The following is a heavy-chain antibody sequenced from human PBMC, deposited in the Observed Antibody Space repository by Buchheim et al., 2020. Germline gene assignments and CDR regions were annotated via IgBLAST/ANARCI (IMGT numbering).Heavy chain of an antibody. Sequence: QVQLVESGGGVVQPGRSLRLSCAASGFTFSSYGMHWVRQAPGKGLEWVAVISYDGSNKYYADSVKGRFTISRDNSKNTLDLQMNSLRAEDTAVYYCAKLFYDFWSGQEAFDYWGQGTL. CDR2: ISYDGSNK. CDR1: GFTFSSYG. D-gene: IGHD3-3*01. CDR3: AKLFYDFWSGQEAFDY. J-gene: IGHJ4*02. V-gene: IGHV3-30*18.